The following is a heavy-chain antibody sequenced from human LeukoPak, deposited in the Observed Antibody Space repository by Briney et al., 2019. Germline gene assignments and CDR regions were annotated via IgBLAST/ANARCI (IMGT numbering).Heavy chain of an antibody. CDR3: ARDRLRGVITR. V-gene: IGHV3-23*01. Sequence: PGGSLRLSCAASGFTFSSYAMSWVRQTPGKGLEWVSVISGTGGSTYYADSVKGRFTISRDNAKNSLYLQMNSLRAEDTAVYYCARDRLRGVITRWGQGTLVTVSS. CDR2: ISGTGGST. J-gene: IGHJ4*02. CDR1: GFTFSSYA. D-gene: IGHD3-10*01.